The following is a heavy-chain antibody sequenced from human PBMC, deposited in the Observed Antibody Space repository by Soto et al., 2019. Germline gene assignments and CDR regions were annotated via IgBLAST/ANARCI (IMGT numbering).Heavy chain of an antibody. CDR1: GYTFTGYD. V-gene: IGHV1-2*02. J-gene: IGHJ3*02. CDR2: IDPDNGDT. Sequence: ASVKVSCKASGYTFTGYDIHWVRQAPGQGREWMGWIDPDNGDTRYAQKFQGRVILTRETSISSAYMELSGLRSDNTAMYYCAKNILVTLPDGFEIWGQGTMVTVSS. CDR3: AKNILVTLPDGFEI. D-gene: IGHD2-15*01.